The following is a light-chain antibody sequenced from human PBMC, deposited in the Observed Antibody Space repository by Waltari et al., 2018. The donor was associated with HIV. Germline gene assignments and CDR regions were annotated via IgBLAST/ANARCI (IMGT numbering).Light chain of an antibody. CDR3: HQYGSSPPFT. V-gene: IGKV3D-20*01. J-gene: IGKJ4*01. CDR1: QSFTNKY. CDR2: DIS. Sequence: EVVLTRSPATLSLSPGGTATLSCGASQSFTNKYLAWFQQKPGLAPRLLIYDISSRATDIPDRFSGSGSGTDFTLTISRLEPEDFAVYYCHQYGSSPPFTFGGGTKVESK.